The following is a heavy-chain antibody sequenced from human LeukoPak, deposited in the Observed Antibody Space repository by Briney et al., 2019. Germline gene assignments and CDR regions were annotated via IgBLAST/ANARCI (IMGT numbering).Heavy chain of an antibody. V-gene: IGHV3-48*03. CDR3: ARGNYYDSSGYYRFDAFDI. CDR2: ISSSGSTI. Sequence: PGGSLRLSCAASGFSLSSYEMNWVRQAPGKGLERVSYISSSGSTIYYADSVKGRFTISRDNAKNSLYLQMNSLRAEDTAVYYCARGNYYDSSGYYRFDAFDIWGQGTMVSVSS. CDR1: GFSLSSYE. D-gene: IGHD3-22*01. J-gene: IGHJ3*02.